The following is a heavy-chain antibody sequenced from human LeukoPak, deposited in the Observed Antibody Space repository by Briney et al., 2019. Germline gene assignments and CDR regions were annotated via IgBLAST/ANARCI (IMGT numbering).Heavy chain of an antibody. CDR3: AKSSAAGSGTYYGYIDY. D-gene: IGHD3-10*01. CDR1: GFTFSSYA. Sequence: GGSLRLSCAASGFTFSSYAMSWVRQAPGKGLEWVSAISGSGGSTYYADSVKGRFSISRDNSKNTVYLQMNSLRAEDTAVYHCAKSSAAGSGTYYGYIDYWGQGTLVTVSS. V-gene: IGHV3-23*01. J-gene: IGHJ4*02. CDR2: ISGSGGST.